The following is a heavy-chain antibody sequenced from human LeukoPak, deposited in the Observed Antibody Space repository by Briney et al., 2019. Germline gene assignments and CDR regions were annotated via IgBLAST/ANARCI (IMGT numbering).Heavy chain of an antibody. V-gene: IGHV1-8*01. CDR2: MNPNSGDT. CDR3: ARPLDILTGPFDY. J-gene: IGHJ4*02. Sequence: GASVKVSCKASGYTFTKYGIIWVRQAPGQGLEWMGWMNPNSGDTDYAQRFQGRVTMTRNTSISTAYMELSSLRSEDTAVYYCARPLDILTGPFDYWGQGTLVTVSS. CDR1: GYTFTKYG. D-gene: IGHD3-9*01.